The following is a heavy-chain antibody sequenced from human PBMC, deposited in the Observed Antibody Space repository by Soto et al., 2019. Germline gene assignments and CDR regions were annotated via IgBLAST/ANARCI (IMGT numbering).Heavy chain of an antibody. CDR3: ARDRGWNIIVIPASFDL. CDR1: GVSFSAFW. CDR2: INQDGSEK. D-gene: IGHD1-26*01. Sequence: EVQLVESGGGLVQPGGSLRLSCAASGVSFSAFWMSWVRQIPGKGLEWVANINQDGSEKQYVDSVKGRFTISRDNAKTSLFLQMNSLRAEDSAVYYCARDRGWNIIVIPASFDLWGRGALVSVSS. J-gene: IGHJ4*02. V-gene: IGHV3-7*01.